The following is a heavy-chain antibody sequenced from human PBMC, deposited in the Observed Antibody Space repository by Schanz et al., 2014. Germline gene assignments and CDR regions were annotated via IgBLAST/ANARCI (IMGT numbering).Heavy chain of an antibody. Sequence: EVQLVESGGGLIQPGGSLRLSCAASGFGFSSYSMNWVRQAPGKGLEWVSYISSASSTINYADSVKGRFTISRDNAKNSLFLQMNSLRAEDTGLYFCARGGSGSHYRLDYWGQGTLVTVSS. D-gene: IGHD1-26*01. J-gene: IGHJ4*02. CDR2: ISSASSTI. CDR3: ARGGSGSHYRLDY. V-gene: IGHV3-48*01. CDR1: GFGFSSYS.